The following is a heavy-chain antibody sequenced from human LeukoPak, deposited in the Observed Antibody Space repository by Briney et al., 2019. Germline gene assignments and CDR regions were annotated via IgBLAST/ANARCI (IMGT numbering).Heavy chain of an antibody. J-gene: IGHJ4*02. CDR3: AATYYYDSSGYVGDY. CDR1: GGSISSYY. Sequence: SETLSLTCTVSGGSISSYYWSWIRQPPGKGLEWIGYIYYSGSTNYNPSLKSRVTISVDTSKNQFSLKLSSVTAADTAVYYCAATYYYDSSGYVGDYWGQGALVTVSS. CDR2: IYYSGST. D-gene: IGHD3-22*01. V-gene: IGHV4-59*08.